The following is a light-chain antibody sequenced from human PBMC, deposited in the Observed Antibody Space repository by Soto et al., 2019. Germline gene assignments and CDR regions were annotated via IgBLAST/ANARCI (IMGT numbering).Light chain of an antibody. CDR1: ESINSY. J-gene: IGKJ2*01. CDR3: QQSYRTPYT. CDR2: AAS. V-gene: IGKV1-39*01. Sequence: DVQMTQSPSSLSASVGDRVTITCRASESINSYLNWYQQKPGKAPNLLIYAASTLQSGFPSRFSGSGSGTDFTLTISSLQPEDFATYYCQQSYRTPYTFGQGTNLEIK.